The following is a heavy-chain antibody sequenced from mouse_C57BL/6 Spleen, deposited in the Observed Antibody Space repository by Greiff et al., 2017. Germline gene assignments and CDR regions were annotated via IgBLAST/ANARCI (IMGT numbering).Heavy chain of an antibody. CDR3: AREGVCDGYDEGGDAMDY. CDR2: IHPSSGST. D-gene: IGHD2-3*01. V-gene: IGHV1-64*01. J-gene: IGHJ4*01. CDR1: GYTFTSYW. Sequence: QVQLQQPGAELVKPGASVKLSCTASGYTFTSYWMHWVKQRPGQGLEWIGMIHPSSGSTNYHEKFKSKATLTVDKSSSTAYMQLSSLTSADSAVYYCAREGVCDGYDEGGDAMDYWGKGTSVTVSS.